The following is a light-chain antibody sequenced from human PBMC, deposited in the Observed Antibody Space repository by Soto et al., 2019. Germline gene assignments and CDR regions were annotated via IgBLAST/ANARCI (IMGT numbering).Light chain of an antibody. Sequence: DIQMTQSPSSVSASVGDRVTITCRASQIISSWLAWYQQKPGKAPNLLIYAASILQSGVPSRFSGSGSGTDFSLTISSLQPEDFATYYCLQLNTYPWTFGQGTKVDIK. CDR2: AAS. V-gene: IGKV1-12*01. CDR1: QIISSW. CDR3: LQLNTYPWT. J-gene: IGKJ1*01.